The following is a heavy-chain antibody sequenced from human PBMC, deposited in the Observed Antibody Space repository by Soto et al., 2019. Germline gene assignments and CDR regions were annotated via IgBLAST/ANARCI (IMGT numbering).Heavy chain of an antibody. J-gene: IGHJ4*02. CDR3: TTDWGVTQLDYEYGWGSYRRFEY. V-gene: IGHV3-15*01. Sequence: EVQLVESGGGLVKPGGSLRLSCAASGFTFSDAWMTWVRQAPGKGLEWVGRIKDKTDGGATDYAAPVKGRFSISRDDSKNTVYLQMNSLKTEDTAMYYCTTDWGVTQLDYEYGWGSYRRFEYWGQGTLVIVSS. CDR1: GFTFSDAW. D-gene: IGHD3-16*02. CDR2: IKDKTDGGAT.